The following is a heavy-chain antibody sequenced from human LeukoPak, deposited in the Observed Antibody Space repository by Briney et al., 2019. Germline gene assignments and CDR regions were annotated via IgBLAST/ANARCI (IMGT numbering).Heavy chain of an antibody. Sequence: ASVKVSCKASGYTFTSHGISWVRQAPGQGLEWMGWISAYNGNTNYAQKLQGRVTMTTDTSTSTAYMELRSLRSDDTAVYYCARDVDIAVAGPGGHNWFDPWAQGTLVTVSS. CDR3: ARDVDIAVAGPGGHNWFDP. V-gene: IGHV1-18*01. J-gene: IGHJ5*02. CDR1: GYTFTSHG. D-gene: IGHD6-19*01. CDR2: ISAYNGNT.